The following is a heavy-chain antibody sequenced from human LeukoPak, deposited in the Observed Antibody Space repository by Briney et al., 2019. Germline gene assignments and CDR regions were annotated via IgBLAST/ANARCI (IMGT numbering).Heavy chain of an antibody. CDR3: ARTNTVYGDFDY. V-gene: IGHV3-74*01. D-gene: IGHD2/OR15-2a*01. CDR2: IKDGGTTT. CDR1: GFTFSSYW. Sequence: GGSLRLSCAASGFTFSSYWIHWVRQVPGKGRVWVSRIKDGGTTTDYADSVKGRFTISRDRPKNTLLLQMNSLRADDTALYHCARTNTVYGDFDYWGQGILVTVSS. J-gene: IGHJ4*02.